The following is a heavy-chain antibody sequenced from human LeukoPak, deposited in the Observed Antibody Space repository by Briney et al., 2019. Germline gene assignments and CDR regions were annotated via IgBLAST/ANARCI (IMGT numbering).Heavy chain of an antibody. CDR1: GYTFTSYG. J-gene: IGHJ3*02. CDR2: ISAYNGNT. V-gene: IGHV1-18*01. CDR3: AITSPKVVPAASNAFDI. Sequence: GASVKVSCKASGYTFTSYGISWVRQAPGQGLEWMGWISAYNGNTNYAQKLQGRVTMTTDTSTSTAYMELRSLRSDDTAVYYCAITSPKVVPAASNAFDIWGQGTMVTVSS. D-gene: IGHD2-2*01.